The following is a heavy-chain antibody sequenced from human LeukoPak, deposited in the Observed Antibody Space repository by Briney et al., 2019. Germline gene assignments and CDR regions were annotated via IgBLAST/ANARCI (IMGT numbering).Heavy chain of an antibody. J-gene: IGHJ3*02. V-gene: IGHV1-18*01. CDR1: GYTFTSYG. D-gene: IGHD3-9*01. CDR2: ISAYNGNT. CDR3: ARAYYDILITLWDAFDI. Sequence: VASVKVSCKASGYTFTSYGISWVRQAPGQGLEWMGWISAYNGNTSYAQKLQGRVTMTTDTSTSTAYMELRSLRSDDTAVYYCARAYYDILITLWDAFDIWGQGTMVTVSS.